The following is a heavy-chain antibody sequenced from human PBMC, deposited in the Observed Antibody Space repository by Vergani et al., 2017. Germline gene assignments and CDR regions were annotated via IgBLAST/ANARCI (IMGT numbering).Heavy chain of an antibody. J-gene: IGHJ4*02. D-gene: IGHD3-10*01. V-gene: IGHV4-34*02. Sequence: QVQPQQWGAGVVKPSGTLSLTCAVFGESFSSLYWSWIRPPPGKGLEWIGEINNDGHTNYNPSLESRVTVSRDTAKNQFSLNLMSVTAADTAMYFCAVRPRVNLVGGEIVTKRTFDYWSQGSLVTVSS. CDR1: GESFSSLY. CDR2: INNDGHT. CDR3: AVRPRVNLVGGEIVTKRTFDY.